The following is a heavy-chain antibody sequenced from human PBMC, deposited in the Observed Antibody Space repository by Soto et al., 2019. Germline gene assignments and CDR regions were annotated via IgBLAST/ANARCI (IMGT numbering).Heavy chain of an antibody. CDR1: GFTVSSNY. CDR3: ASTSHYDDYYGMDV. CDR2: IYSGGST. J-gene: IGHJ6*02. Sequence: EVQLVESGGGLVQPGGSLRLSCAASGFTVSSNYMSWVRQAPGKGLEWVSAIYSGGSTYYADSVKGRFTISRHNSKNTLYLQMNSLRAEDTAVYYCASTSHYDDYYGMDVWGQGTTVTVSS. V-gene: IGHV3-53*04.